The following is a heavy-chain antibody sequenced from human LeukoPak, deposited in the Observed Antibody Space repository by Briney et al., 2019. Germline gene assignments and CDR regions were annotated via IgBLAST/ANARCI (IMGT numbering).Heavy chain of an antibody. CDR3: AKDPDCTSGVCYSFFDY. Sequence: GGSLRLSCAASGFTFNSYAMNWVRQAPGKGLEWVSTISSSGNNTYYTHSVKGRFTISRDNSKNTLYLQMNSLRAEDTAVYYCAKDPDCTSGVCYSFFDYWGQGTLVSVSS. V-gene: IGHV3-23*01. J-gene: IGHJ4*02. CDR1: GFTFNSYA. D-gene: IGHD2-8*01. CDR2: ISSSGNNT.